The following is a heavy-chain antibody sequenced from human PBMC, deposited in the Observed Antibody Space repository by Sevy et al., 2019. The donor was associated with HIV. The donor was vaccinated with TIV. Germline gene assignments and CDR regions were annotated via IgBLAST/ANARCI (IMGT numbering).Heavy chain of an antibody. J-gene: IGHJ4*02. Sequence: GGSLRLSCAASGFTFSSYSMNWVRQAPGKGLEWVSYISSSSSTIYYADSVKGRFTISRDNAKNSLYLQMNSLRDEDTAVYYCVRKPPRDDYAFDYWGQGTLVTVSS. V-gene: IGHV3-48*02. CDR1: GFTFSSYS. CDR2: ISSSSSTI. CDR3: VRKPPRDDYAFDY. D-gene: IGHD5-12*01.